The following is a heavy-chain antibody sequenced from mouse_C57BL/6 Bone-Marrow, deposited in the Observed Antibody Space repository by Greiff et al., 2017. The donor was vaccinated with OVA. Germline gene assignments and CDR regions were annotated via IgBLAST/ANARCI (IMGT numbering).Heavy chain of an antibody. D-gene: IGHD2-3*01. CDR3: ARHEDCYYASCFDY. J-gene: IGHJ2*01. V-gene: IGHV1-82*01. CDR1: GYAFSSYW. CDR2: IYPGDGAT. Sequence: QVQLQQSGPELVKPGASVKISCKASGYAFSSYWMNWVKQRPGKGLEWIGRIYPGDGATNYNGKFKGKATLTADKSSSTAYMQLSSLTSEDSAVYFCARHEDCYYASCFDYWGQGTTLTVSS.